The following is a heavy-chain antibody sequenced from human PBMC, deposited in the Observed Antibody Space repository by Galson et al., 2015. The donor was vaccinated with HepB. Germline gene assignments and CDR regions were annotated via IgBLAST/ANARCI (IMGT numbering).Heavy chain of an antibody. Sequence: SLRLSCAASGFTFSSYTMGWVRQAPGKGLDWVSGIKGGGDTYYADSVKGRFSISRDNSKNTLYLQMNSLRAEDTAVYHCAKTDSIYIRRPFDLWGQGTMVTVSS. V-gene: IGHV3-23*01. J-gene: IGHJ3*01. CDR1: GFTFSSYT. CDR3: AKTDSIYIRRPFDL. CDR2: IKGGGDT. D-gene: IGHD3-22*01.